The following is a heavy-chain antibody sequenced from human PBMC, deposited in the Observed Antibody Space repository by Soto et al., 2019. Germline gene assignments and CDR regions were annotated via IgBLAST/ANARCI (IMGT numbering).Heavy chain of an antibody. D-gene: IGHD2-2*01. CDR1: GFTFSTSN. V-gene: IGHV3-48*01. CDR2: IRSSTSTI. J-gene: IGHJ4*02. Sequence: EVELVESGGGLVQPGGSLRLSCAASGFTFSTSNMNWVRQAPGKGLEWVSYIRSSTSTIQYADSVKGRFTISTDNAKNSLYLQMNGLRAEDTAVYYCARDPDYAFDYWGQGTLVTVSS. CDR3: ARDPDYAFDY.